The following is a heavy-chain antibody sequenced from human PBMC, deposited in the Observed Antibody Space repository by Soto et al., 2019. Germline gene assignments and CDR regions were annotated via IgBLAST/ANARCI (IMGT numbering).Heavy chain of an antibody. J-gene: IGHJ5*02. CDR2: IYYSGST. CDR3: ARGGDWFDP. CDR1: GDSISSYY. Sequence: PSETLSLTCTVSGDSISSYYWSWIRQPLGKGLEWIGYIYYSGSTNYNPSPKSRVTISVDTSKNQFSLKLSSVTAADTAVYYCARGGDWFDPWGQGTLVTVS. V-gene: IGHV4-59*01.